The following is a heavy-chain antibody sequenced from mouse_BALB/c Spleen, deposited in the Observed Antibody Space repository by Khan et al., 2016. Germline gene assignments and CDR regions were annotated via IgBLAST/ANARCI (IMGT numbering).Heavy chain of an antibody. CDR2: INPDSSTI. V-gene: IGHV4-1*02. Sequence: EVKLLESGGGLVQPGGSLKLSCAASGFDFSRYWMSWVRQAPGKGLEWIGEINPDSSTINYTPSLKDKFIISRDNAKNTLYPQMSKVRSEDTALYYCARQEDYAMDYWGQGTSVTVSS. J-gene: IGHJ4*01. CDR1: GFDFSRYW. CDR3: ARQEDYAMDY.